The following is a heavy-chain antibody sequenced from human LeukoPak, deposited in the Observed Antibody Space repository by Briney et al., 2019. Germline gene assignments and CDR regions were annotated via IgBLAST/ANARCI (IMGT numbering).Heavy chain of an antibody. V-gene: IGHV4-34*01. D-gene: IGHD6-19*01. Sequence: PSETLSLTCAVYGGSFSGYYWSWIRQPPGKGLEWIGSAYYSGSTYYNPSLKSRVIISVDTSKNQFSLKLSSVTAADTAVYYCARHSSGWYYFDYWGQGTLVTVSS. CDR2: AYYSGST. CDR3: ARHSSGWYYFDY. J-gene: IGHJ4*02. CDR1: GGSFSGYY.